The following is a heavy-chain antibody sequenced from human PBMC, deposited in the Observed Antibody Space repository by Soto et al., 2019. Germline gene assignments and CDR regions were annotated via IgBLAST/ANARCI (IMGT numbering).Heavy chain of an antibody. Sequence: SETLSLTCAVYGGAFSGYYWSWIRQPPGKGLEWIGEINHSGSTNYNPSLKSRVTISVDTSKNQFSLKLRSVTAADTAVYYCARRRTSAWDWFGDSVYYGMEVWGQGTTVTVSS. CDR1: GGAFSGYY. CDR3: ARRRTSAWDWFGDSVYYGMEV. D-gene: IGHD3-10*01. J-gene: IGHJ6*02. CDR2: INHSGST. V-gene: IGHV4-34*01.